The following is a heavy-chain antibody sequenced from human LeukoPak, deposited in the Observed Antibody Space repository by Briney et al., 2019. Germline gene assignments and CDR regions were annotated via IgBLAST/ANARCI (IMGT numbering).Heavy chain of an antibody. Sequence: QAGGSLRLSCAASGFTFSSYAMSWVRQAPGKGLEWVSAISGSGGSTYYADSVKGRFTISRDNSKNTLYLQMNSLRAEDTAVYYCAKDHLLLRLGNYFDYWGQGTLVTVSS. CDR2: ISGSGGST. V-gene: IGHV3-23*01. CDR1: GFTFSSYA. J-gene: IGHJ4*02. CDR3: AKDHLLLRLGNYFDY. D-gene: IGHD4-11*01.